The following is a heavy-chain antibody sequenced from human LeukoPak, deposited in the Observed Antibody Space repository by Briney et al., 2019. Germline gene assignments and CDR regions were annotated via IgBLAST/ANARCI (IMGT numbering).Heavy chain of an antibody. J-gene: IGHJ4*02. CDR2: IHTRGTT. V-gene: IGHV4-61*02. Sequence: SETLSLTCTVSGSSISSGVYYWSWIRQPAGKGLECIGRIHTRGTTNYNPSLKSRVTISVGTPKSQFSLNLSSVTAADTGVYYCARAPEYGWGSYLLYWGQGIQVTVSS. D-gene: IGHD3-10*01. CDR3: ARAPEYGWGSYLLY. CDR1: GSSISSGVYY.